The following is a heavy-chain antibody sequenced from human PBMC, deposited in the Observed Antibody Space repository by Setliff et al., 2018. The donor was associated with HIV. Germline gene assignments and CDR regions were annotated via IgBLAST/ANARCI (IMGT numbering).Heavy chain of an antibody. Sequence: SGGSLRLSCAASGFTFSNYWVHWVRQAPGKGLMWVSRIHTDGTTTMYAGSVKGRFTISRDNSKNTLYVQMNSLRVEDTAVYYCARDQLAMVRRNGMDVWGQGTTVTVSS. CDR1: GFTFSNYW. CDR2: IHTDGTTT. D-gene: IGHD3-10*01. J-gene: IGHJ6*02. CDR3: ARDQLAMVRRNGMDV. V-gene: IGHV3-74*03.